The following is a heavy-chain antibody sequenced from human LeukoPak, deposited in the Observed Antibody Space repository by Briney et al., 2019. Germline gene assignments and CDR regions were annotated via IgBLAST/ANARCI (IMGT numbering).Heavy chain of an antibody. CDR3: ARDPRSSTGSDFDF. V-gene: IGHV3-21*06. CDR1: GFTFSSHT. CDR2: ISSNSNYI. D-gene: IGHD1-1*01. J-gene: IGHJ4*02. Sequence: GGSLRLSCAASGFTFSSHTMNWVRQAPGKGLEWVSSISSNSNYIYYADSLKGRFTISRDNAKNSVYLQMNSLRAEDTAVYYCARDPRSSTGSDFDFWGQGTLVTVSS.